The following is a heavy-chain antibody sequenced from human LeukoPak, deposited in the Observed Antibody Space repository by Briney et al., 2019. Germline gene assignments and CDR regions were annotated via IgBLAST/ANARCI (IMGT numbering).Heavy chain of an antibody. D-gene: IGHD5-18*01. CDR1: GGSIGSYY. CDR3: ASGGYSYGYDEFDY. Sequence: PSETLSLTCTVSGGSIGSYYWSWIRQPAGKGLEWIGRIYTSGSTNYNPSLKSRVTMSVDTSKNQFSLKLSSVTAADTAVYYCASGGYSYGYDEFDYWGQGTLVTVSS. J-gene: IGHJ4*02. V-gene: IGHV4-4*07. CDR2: IYTSGST.